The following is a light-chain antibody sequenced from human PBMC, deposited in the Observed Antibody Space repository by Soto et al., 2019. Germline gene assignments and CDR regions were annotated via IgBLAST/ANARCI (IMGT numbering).Light chain of an antibody. V-gene: IGLV2-14*01. Sequence: QSALTQPASVSGSPGQSITISCTGTRSDVGGYNYVSWYQQHPGKAPILMIYDVSNRPSGVSNRFSGSKSGNTASLTISGLQAEDEADYYCSSYTSSSTLYVFGTGTKVTVL. CDR1: RSDVGGYNY. CDR3: SSYTSSSTLYV. J-gene: IGLJ1*01. CDR2: DVS.